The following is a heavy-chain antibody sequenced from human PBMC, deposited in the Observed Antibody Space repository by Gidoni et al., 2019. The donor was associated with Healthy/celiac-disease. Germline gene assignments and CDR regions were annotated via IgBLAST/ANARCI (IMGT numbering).Heavy chain of an antibody. CDR2: ISAYNGNT. CDR3: ARDSFPMVQGVSWFDP. J-gene: IGHJ5*02. V-gene: IGHV1-18*01. D-gene: IGHD3-10*01. Sequence: QVQLVQSGAEVKKPGASVKVSCKASGYTFTSYGISWVRQAPGQGLEWMAWISAYNGNTNYAQKLQGRVTMTTDTSTSTAYMELRSLRSDDTAVYYCARDSFPMVQGVSWFDPWGQGTLVTVSS. CDR1: GYTFTSYG.